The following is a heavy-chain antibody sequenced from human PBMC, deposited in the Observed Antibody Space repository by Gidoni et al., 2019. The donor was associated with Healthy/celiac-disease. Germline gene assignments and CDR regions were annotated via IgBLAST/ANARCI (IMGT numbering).Heavy chain of an antibody. CDR3: ARDVAEEYYDILTGYSWGYFDL. V-gene: IGHV1-69*04. CDR2: IIPILGIA. Sequence: QVQLVQSGAEVKKPGSSVTVSCKASGGTFSSYAIGWVRQAPGQGLEWMGRIIPILGIANYAQKFQGRVTITADKSTSTAYMELSSLRSEDTAVYYCARDVAEEYYDILTGYSWGYFDLWGRGTLVTVSS. J-gene: IGHJ2*01. CDR1: GGTFSSYA. D-gene: IGHD3-9*01.